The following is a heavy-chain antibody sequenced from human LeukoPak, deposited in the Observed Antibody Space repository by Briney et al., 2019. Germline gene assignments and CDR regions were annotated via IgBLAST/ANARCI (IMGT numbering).Heavy chain of an antibody. CDR2: IDHTGKT. D-gene: IGHD2-21*01. V-gene: IGHV4-34*01. J-gene: IGHJ1*01. CDR3: AGVWVNFQH. CDR1: GGSYSGYY. Sequence: SETLSLTCAVNGGSYSGYYWSWIRQSPGKGLEWIGDIDHTGKTNYHPSLKSRVTISSDTSNSQFSLQLTSVTDADTAVYYRAGVWVNFQHWGRGTLVTVSA.